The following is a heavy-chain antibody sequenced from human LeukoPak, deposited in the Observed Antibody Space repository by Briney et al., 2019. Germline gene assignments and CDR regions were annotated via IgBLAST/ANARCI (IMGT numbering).Heavy chain of an antibody. Sequence: SETLSLMCSVSGAPINSYWGTWIRQPAGKGLEFMGRIYTTGRTEYNPSLRSRVTMSVDTSKNQFSLELKSVTAADTGIYFCARAGYTISSYRFDYWGPGALVTVAA. CDR3: ARAGYTISSYRFDY. J-gene: IGHJ4*02. V-gene: IGHV4-4*07. CDR2: IYTTGRT. D-gene: IGHD5-18*01. CDR1: GAPINSYW.